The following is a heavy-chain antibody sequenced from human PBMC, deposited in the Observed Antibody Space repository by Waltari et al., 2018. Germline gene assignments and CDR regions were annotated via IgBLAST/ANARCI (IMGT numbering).Heavy chain of an antibody. CDR1: GGTFSSYA. D-gene: IGHD1-1*01. Sequence: QVQLVQSGAEVKKPGSSVKVSCKASGGTFSSYAISWVRQAPGQGLEWMGRISPIFGTANYAQKFQGRVTITADKSTSTAYMELSSLRSEDTAVYYCATAGRLRVQILLDYWGQGTLVTVSS. V-gene: IGHV1-69*08. J-gene: IGHJ4*02. CDR2: ISPIFGTA. CDR3: ATAGRLRVQILLDY.